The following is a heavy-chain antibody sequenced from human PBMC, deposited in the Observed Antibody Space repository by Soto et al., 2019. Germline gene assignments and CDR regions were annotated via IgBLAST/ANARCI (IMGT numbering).Heavy chain of an antibody. J-gene: IGHJ5*02. CDR3: ARCDAPNYYDSSGPTDFDWFDP. V-gene: IGHV4-39*01. CDR2: IYYSGST. Sequence: PSETLSLTCTVSGGSISSSSYYWGWIRQPPGKGLEWIGSIYYSGSTYYNPSLKSRVTISVDTSKNQFSLKLSSVTAADTAVYYCARCDAPNYYDSSGPTDFDWFDPWGQGTLVTVSS. D-gene: IGHD3-22*01. CDR1: GGSISSSSYY.